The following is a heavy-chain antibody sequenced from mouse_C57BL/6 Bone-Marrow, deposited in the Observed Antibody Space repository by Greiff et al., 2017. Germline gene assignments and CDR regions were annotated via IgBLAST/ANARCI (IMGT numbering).Heavy chain of an antibody. Sequence: VQLQESGAELARPGASVKLSCKASGYTFTSYGISWVQQRTGQGLEWIGEISPSSGNTYYTETFKGKATLTADKSTSTAYMELRSLTAEASAVYFCARLPGYFDVWGTGTTVTVSS. CDR3: ARLPGYFDV. CDR1: GYTFTSYG. V-gene: IGHV1-81*01. CDR2: ISPSSGNT. D-gene: IGHD2-12*01. J-gene: IGHJ1*03.